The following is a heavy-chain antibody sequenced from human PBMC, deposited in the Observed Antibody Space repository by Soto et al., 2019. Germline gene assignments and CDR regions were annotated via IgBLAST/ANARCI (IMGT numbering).Heavy chain of an antibody. CDR3: ARSFPEHDAFDI. Sequence: EVQLVESGGGLVKPGGSLRLSCAASGFTFSSYSMNWVRQAPGKGLEWVSSISSSSSYIYYADSVKGRFPISRDNAKNSLYLQMNSLRAEDTAVYYCARSFPEHDAFDIWGQGTMVTVSS. CDR2: ISSSSSYI. D-gene: IGHD1-1*01. J-gene: IGHJ3*02. V-gene: IGHV3-21*01. CDR1: GFTFSSYS.